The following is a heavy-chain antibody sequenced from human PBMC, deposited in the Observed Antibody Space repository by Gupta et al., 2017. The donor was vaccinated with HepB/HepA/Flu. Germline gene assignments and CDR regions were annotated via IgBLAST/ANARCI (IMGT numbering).Heavy chain of an antibody. Sequence: QVQLVQSGAEVKKPGASVKVSCKASGYTFTGYYMHWLRQAPGQGLEWMGWIHPNSGGTNYAQKFQGRVTMTRDTSISTAYMELSRLRSDDTAVYYCARGDDVVVPAAIRAEYFQHWGQGTLVTVSS. J-gene: IGHJ1*01. CDR3: ARGDDVVVPAAIRAEYFQH. D-gene: IGHD2-2*02. V-gene: IGHV1-2*02. CDR1: GYTFTGYY. CDR2: IHPNSGGT.